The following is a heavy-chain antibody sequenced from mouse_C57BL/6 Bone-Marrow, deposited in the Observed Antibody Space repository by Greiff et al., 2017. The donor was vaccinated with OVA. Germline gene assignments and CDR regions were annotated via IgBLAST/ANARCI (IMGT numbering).Heavy chain of an antibody. V-gene: IGHV3-6*01. CDR3: ARGRGTTVVEPFWYFDV. J-gene: IGHJ1*03. CDR2: ISYDGSN. Sequence: DVKLQESGPGLVKPSQSLSLTCSVTGYSITSGYYWNWIRQFPGNKLEWMGYISYDGSNNYNPSLKNRISITRDTSKNQFFLKLNSVTTEDTATYYCARGRGTTVVEPFWYFDVWGTGTTVTVSS. CDR1: GYSITSGYY. D-gene: IGHD1-1*01.